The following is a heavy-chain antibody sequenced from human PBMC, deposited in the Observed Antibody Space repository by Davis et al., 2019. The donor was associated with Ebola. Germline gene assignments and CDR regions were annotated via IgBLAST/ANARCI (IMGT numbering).Heavy chain of an antibody. V-gene: IGHV4-31*03. J-gene: IGHJ2*01. CDR1: GCSISSGDYY. Sequence: SETLSLTCTVSGCSISSGDYYWSWIRHHPVQGLQWIGYLYYSGKTYYNPPLTSRITISVDKAKNQFSLRLNSVTAADTAVYYCARQLLWFGESPHWYFDLWGRGTLVTVSS. D-gene: IGHD3-10*01. CDR3: ARQLLWFGESPHWYFDL. CDR2: LYYSGKT.